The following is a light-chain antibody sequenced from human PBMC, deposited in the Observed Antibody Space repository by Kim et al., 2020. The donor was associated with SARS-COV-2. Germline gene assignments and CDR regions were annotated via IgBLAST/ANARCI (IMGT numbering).Light chain of an antibody. CDR2: QDN. V-gene: IGLV3-1*01. J-gene: IGLJ2*01. CDR3: QAWDSSAACVV. CDR1: KLGDKH. Sequence: SYELTQPPSVSVSPGQTANITCSGDKLGDKHCYWYQHKPGQSPVLVIQQDNKRPSGIPERFSGSNSGNTATLTISGTQTMDEADYYCQAWDSSAACVVFGGGTQLTVL.